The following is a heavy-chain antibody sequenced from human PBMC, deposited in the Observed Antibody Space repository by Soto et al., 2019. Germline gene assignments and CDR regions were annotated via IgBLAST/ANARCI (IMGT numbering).Heavy chain of an antibody. D-gene: IGHD6-13*01. Sequence: HPGGSLRLSCAASGFTFSSYGMHWVRQAPGKGLEWVAVISYDGSNKYYADSVKGRFTISKDNSKNTLYLQMNSLRADDTGVYYCAKDSWPGIAAPFDPWGYGTLVTDSS. CDR2: ISYDGSNK. CDR1: GFTFSSYG. CDR3: AKDSWPGIAAPFDP. V-gene: IGHV3-30*18. J-gene: IGHJ5*02.